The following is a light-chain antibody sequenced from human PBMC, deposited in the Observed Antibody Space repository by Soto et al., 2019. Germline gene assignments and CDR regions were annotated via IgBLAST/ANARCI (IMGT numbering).Light chain of an antibody. J-gene: IGLJ2*01. CDR2: STN. CDR1: TGAVTSSNY. Sequence: QTVVTQEASLTVSAGRTVTLTCAVYTGAVTSSNYPNWFQQKPGQAPRALIYSTNHKYSWTPARFSGSLLGGKAALTLSGVQPEDEADYYCLLYYGGQLGVFGGGTKLTV. V-gene: IGLV7-43*01. CDR3: LLYYGGQLGV.